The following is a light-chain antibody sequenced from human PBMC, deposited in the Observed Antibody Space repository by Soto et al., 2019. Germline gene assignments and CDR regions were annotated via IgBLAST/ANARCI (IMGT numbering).Light chain of an antibody. J-gene: IGKJ3*01. V-gene: IGKV1-39*01. CDR2: AAS. CDR1: QSISSY. CDR3: QQSYSTPFT. Sequence: DIQMTQSPSSLSASVGDRVTITCRASQSISSYLNWYQQKPGKAPKLLIYAASSLQSGVPSRFSGSGSGTDFTLTISSLQPEDCATYYCQQSYSTPFTFGPGTKVHIK.